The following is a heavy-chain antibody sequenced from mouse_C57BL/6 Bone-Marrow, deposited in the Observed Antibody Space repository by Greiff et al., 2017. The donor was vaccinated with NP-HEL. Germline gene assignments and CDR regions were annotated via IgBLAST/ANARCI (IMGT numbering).Heavy chain of an antibody. J-gene: IGHJ1*03. CDR2: IYPRSGNT. Sequence: VQLQQSGAELARPGASVKLSCKASGYTFTSYGISWVKQRTGQGLEWIGEIYPRSGNTYYNEKFKGKATLTADKSSSTAYMELRSLTSEDSAVYFCAEDYSNFYWYFDVWGTGTTVTVSS. D-gene: IGHD2-5*01. V-gene: IGHV1-81*01. CDR3: AEDYSNFYWYFDV. CDR1: GYTFTSYG.